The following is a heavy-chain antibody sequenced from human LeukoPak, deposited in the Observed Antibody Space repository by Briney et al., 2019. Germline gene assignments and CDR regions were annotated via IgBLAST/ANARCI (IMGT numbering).Heavy chain of an antibody. D-gene: IGHD6-13*01. CDR3: ARVTAAGTWTFDI. V-gene: IGHV1-8*02. Sequence: ASVKVSCKASGDTFIINDINWVRQATGQGLEWMGWMNPNSGNTGYAQKFQGRVTMTRNISITTACMELTDLRSEDTAVYYCARVTAAGTWTFDIWGQGTTVTVSS. CDR1: GDTFIIND. J-gene: IGHJ3*02. CDR2: MNPNSGNT.